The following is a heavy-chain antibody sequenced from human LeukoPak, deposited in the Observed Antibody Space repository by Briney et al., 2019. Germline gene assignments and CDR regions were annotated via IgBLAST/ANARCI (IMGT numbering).Heavy chain of an antibody. CDR3: ARVREQRFDFYGMDV. J-gene: IGHJ6*02. CDR2: ISGSGGST. V-gene: IGHV3-23*01. Sequence: GGSLRLSCAASGFTFSSYAMSWVRQAPGKGLEWVSAISGSGGSTYYADSVKGRFTISRDNSKNTLYLQMNSLRAEDTAVYYCARVREQRFDFYGMDVWGQGTTVTVSS. D-gene: IGHD3-10*01. CDR1: GFTFSSYA.